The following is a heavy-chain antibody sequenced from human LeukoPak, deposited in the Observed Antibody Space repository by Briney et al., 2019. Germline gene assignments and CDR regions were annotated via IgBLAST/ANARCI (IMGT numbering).Heavy chain of an antibody. CDR1: GGSISSYY. D-gene: IGHD4-17*01. J-gene: IGHJ3*02. CDR2: IYYSGST. CDR3: ARRATTVSGGTINDAFDI. Sequence: PSETLSLTCTVSGGSISSYYWSWIRQPPGKGLAWIGYIYYSGSTNYNPSLKSRVTISVDTSKNQFSLKLSSVTAADTAVYYCARRATTVSGGTINDAFDIWGQGTIVTVSS. V-gene: IGHV4-59*01.